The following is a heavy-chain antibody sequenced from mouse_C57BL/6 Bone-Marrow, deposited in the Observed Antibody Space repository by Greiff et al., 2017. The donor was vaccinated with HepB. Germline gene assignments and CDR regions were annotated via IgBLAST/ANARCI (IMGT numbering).Heavy chain of an antibody. V-gene: IGHV7-3*01. CDR1: GFTFTDYY. CDR2: IRNKANGYTT. CDR3: ARLGGNYWYFDV. Sequence: EVKVVESGGGLVQPGGSLSLSCAASGFTFTDYYMSWVRQPPGKALEWLGFIRNKANGYTTEYSASVKGRFTISRDNSQSILYLQMNALRAEDSATYYCARLGGNYWYFDVWGTGTTVTVSS. D-gene: IGHD2-1*01. J-gene: IGHJ1*03.